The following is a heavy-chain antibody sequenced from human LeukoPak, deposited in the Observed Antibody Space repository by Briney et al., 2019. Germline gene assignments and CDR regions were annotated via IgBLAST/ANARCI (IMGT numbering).Heavy chain of an antibody. CDR2: IYYSGST. Sequence: SETLSLTCTVSGGSISSGGYYWSWVRQHPGKGLEWIGYIYYSGSTYYNPSLKSRVSISVDTSTNQFSLKVRSVTAADTAVYYCARAMGTVTRYFDYWGQGTLVTVSS. CDR3: ARAMGTVTRYFDY. V-gene: IGHV4-31*03. D-gene: IGHD4-17*01. CDR1: GGSISSGGYY. J-gene: IGHJ4*02.